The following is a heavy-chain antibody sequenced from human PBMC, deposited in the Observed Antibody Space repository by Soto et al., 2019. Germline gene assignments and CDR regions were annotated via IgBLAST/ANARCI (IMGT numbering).Heavy chain of an antibody. CDR2: MYYTGVT. D-gene: IGHD3-22*01. V-gene: IGHV4-61*01. Sequence: WETLSLTCSVSGGSVRSGNHFWNWIRQPPGRGLEWLGYMYYTGVTNYNPSLKSRVRMSVDTSKNEFSLELTSLTAADTAVYYCAEAADDSSGYTVPSGMDVWGQGTTVTVSS. CDR1: GGSVRSGNHF. J-gene: IGHJ6*02. CDR3: AEAADDSSGYTVPSGMDV.